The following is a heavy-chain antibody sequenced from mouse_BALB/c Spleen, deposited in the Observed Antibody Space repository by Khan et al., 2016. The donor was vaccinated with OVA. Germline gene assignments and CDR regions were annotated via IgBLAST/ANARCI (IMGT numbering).Heavy chain of an antibody. D-gene: IGHD1-2*01. J-gene: IGHJ4*01. CDR1: GYTFTNYG. CDR3: AREVGYRNAMDY. Sequence: QIQLVQSGPELKKPGETVKISCKASGYTFTNYGMNWVKQAPGKGLKWMGWINTYTGEPTYADDFKGRFAFSLATSASTAYLQINNLKNEDTATYFCAREVGYRNAMDYWGQGTLVTVS. V-gene: IGHV9-3-1*01. CDR2: INTYTGEP.